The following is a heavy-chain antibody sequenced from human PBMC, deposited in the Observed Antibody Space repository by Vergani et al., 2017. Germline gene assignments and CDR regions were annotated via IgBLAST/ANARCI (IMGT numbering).Heavy chain of an antibody. CDR2: IGTAGDT. CDR3: ARDSPWFGELSNQDYYYYYYMDV. Sequence: EVQLVESGGGLVQPGGSLRLSCAASGFTFSSYDMHWVRQATGKGLEWVSAIGTAGDTYYPGSVKGRFTISRDNSKNTLYLQMNSLRAEDTAVYYFARDSPWFGELSNQDYYYYYYMDVWGKGTTVTVSS. J-gene: IGHJ6*03. V-gene: IGHV3-13*01. D-gene: IGHD3-10*01. CDR1: GFTFSSYD.